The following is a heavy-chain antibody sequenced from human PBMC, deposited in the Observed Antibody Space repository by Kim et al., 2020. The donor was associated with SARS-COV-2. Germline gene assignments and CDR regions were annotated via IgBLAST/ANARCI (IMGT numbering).Heavy chain of an antibody. CDR2: IYYSGST. Sequence: SETLSLTCTVSGGSISSYYWSWIRQPPGKGLEWVGSIYYSGSTNYNPSLKNRVTISVDTSKNQFSLKLSSVTAADTAVYYCPGGRSITIFGVVSAHSYMDVWGRGTTVTVSS. J-gene: IGHJ6*03. CDR1: GGSISSYY. V-gene: IGHV4-59*01. D-gene: IGHD3-3*01. CDR3: PGGRSITIFGVVSAHSYMDV.